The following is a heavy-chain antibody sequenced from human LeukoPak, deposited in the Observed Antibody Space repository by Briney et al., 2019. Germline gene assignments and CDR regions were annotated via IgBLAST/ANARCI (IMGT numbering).Heavy chain of an antibody. CDR2: ISSSGTTI. D-gene: IGHD6-13*01. CDR3: APDLRGSHWSVDY. Sequence: GGSLRLSCAASGFTFSSYEMNWVRQAPGKGLEWVSYISSSGTTIYYADSVKGRFTISRDNSKNTLYLQMNSLRAEDSAVYYCAPDLRGSHWSVDYWGQGTLVTVSS. CDR1: GFTFSSYE. J-gene: IGHJ4*02. V-gene: IGHV3-48*03.